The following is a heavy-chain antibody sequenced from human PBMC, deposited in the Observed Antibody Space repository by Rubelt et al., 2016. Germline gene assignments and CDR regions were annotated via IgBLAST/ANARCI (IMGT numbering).Heavy chain of an antibody. V-gene: IGHV3-74*01. CDR3: AKDESYYGIDV. CDR1: GFTFSRYV. Sequence: EVQLVESGGGLVKPGGSLRLSCAASGFTFSRYVMHWVRQGPGQGPVWVSRLNHDAAEANYADSVKGRFTISKDIARSTLYLQMNSRRVEDTAIYYCAKDESYYGIDVWGQGTTVTVSS. J-gene: IGHJ6*02. CDR2: LNHDAAEA.